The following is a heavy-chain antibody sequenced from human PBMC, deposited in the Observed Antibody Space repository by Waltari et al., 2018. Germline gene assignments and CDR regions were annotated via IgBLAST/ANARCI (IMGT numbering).Heavy chain of an antibody. V-gene: IGHV1-2*02. CDR1: GYTFIANY. Sequence: QVQLVQSGAEVKKPGASVKVSCKASGYTFIANYMHWVRQAPGQGLEWMGRINPNSGDRDYAQKFQGRVTRTRDTSISTAYMELSRLTSDDTAFYYCARDSQTAKFAPFDSWGQGTLVTVSS. J-gene: IGHJ4*02. CDR2: INPNSGDR. CDR3: ARDSQTAKFAPFDS.